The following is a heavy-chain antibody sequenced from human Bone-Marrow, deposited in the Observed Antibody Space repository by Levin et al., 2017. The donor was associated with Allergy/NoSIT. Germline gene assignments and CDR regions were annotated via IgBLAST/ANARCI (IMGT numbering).Heavy chain of an antibody. Sequence: SETLSLTCTVSGGSISSSSYYWGWIRQPPGKGLEWIGSIYYSGSTYYNPSLKSRVTISVDTSKNQFSLKLSSVTAADTAVYYCARQSGVVPAAKIGSSEAYYYYYGMDVWGQGTTVTVSS. V-gene: IGHV4-39*01. CDR3: ARQSGVVPAAKIGSSEAYYYYYGMDV. D-gene: IGHD2-2*01. J-gene: IGHJ6*02. CDR1: GGSISSSSYY. CDR2: IYYSGST.